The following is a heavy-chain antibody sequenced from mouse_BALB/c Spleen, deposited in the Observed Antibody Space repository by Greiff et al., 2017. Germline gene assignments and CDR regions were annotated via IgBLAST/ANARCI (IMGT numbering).Heavy chain of an antibody. J-gene: IGHJ1*01. Sequence: VQLQQSGAELARPGASVKMSCKASGYTFTSYTMHWVKQRPGQGLEWIGYINPSSGYTNYNQKFKDKATLTADKSSSTAYMQLSSLTSEDSAVYYCARSSYGSWYFDVWGAGTTVTVSS. CDR3: ARSSYGSWYFDV. CDR1: GYTFTSYT. CDR2: INPSSGYT. V-gene: IGHV1-4*01. D-gene: IGHD2-2*01.